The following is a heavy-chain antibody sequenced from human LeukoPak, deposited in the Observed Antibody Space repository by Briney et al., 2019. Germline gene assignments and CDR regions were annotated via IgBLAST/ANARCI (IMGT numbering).Heavy chain of an antibody. Sequence: GGSLRLSCAASGFPFSSYVMHWLRQAPGKGLEWVAVIWFDGGKIYYADSVKGRFTISRDNSKNTLYLQMNSLRAEDTAVYYCAKASYSSSWLIDYWGQGTLVTVSS. CDR1: GFPFSSYV. CDR3: AKASYSSSWLIDY. V-gene: IGHV3-33*06. D-gene: IGHD6-13*01. CDR2: IWFDGGKI. J-gene: IGHJ4*02.